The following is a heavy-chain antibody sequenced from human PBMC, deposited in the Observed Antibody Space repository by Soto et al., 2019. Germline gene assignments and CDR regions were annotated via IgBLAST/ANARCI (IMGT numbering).Heavy chain of an antibody. V-gene: IGHV3-23*01. J-gene: IGHJ4*02. CDR2: ISGSGGST. CDR3: AKIGGPGVIECFKARFAF. CDR1: GFTFRSSA. Sequence: GGSLRLSCAASGFTFRSSAMSWVRQAPGKGLEWVSAISGSGGSTYYADSVKGHFTISRDNSKNTLYLQMNSLRAEDTAVYYCAKIGGPGVIECFKARFAFWGQGSLVPVSS. D-gene: IGHD2-21*01.